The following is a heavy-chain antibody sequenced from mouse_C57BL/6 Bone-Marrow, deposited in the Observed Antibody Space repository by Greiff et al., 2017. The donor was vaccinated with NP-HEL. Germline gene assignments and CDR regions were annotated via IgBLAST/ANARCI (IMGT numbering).Heavy chain of an antibody. CDR1: GYTFTSYG. CDR3: ARRGFYRYYAMDY. D-gene: IGHD1-1*01. V-gene: IGHV1-81*01. Sequence: VMLVESGAELARPGASVKLSCKASGYTFTSYGISWVKQRTGQGLEWIGEIYPRSGNTYYNEKFKGKATLTADKSSSTAYMELRSLTSEDPAVYFCARRGFYRYYAMDYWGQGTSVTVSS. J-gene: IGHJ4*01. CDR2: IYPRSGNT.